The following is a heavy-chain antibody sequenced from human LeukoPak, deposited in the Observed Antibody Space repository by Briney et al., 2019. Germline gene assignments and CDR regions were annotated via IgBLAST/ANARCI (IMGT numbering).Heavy chain of an antibody. D-gene: IGHD2-15*01. J-gene: IGHJ5*02. Sequence: GASVKVSCKASGYTFTSYYMHWVRQAPGQGLEWMGIINPSGGSTSYAQKFQGRVTMTRDMSTSTVYMELSSLRSEDTAVYYCAREGRVVAATTNWFDPWGQGTLVTVSS. V-gene: IGHV1-46*01. CDR1: GYTFTSYY. CDR2: INPSGGST. CDR3: AREGRVVAATTNWFDP.